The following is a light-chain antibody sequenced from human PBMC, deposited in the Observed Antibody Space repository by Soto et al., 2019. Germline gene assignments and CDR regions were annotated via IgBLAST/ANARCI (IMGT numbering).Light chain of an antibody. CDR2: GAS. J-gene: IGKJ2*02. V-gene: IGKV3-20*01. Sequence: ENGLTQSPGILSLSPGERATLSCGASHSVTNNYIAWYKQKPGQAPRLLIFGASDSATGIPDRFSGGGSGTYFTLTISRPEPEDFAVYYCQQDGNSPRTFGQGTKLEIK. CDR3: QQDGNSPRT. CDR1: HSVTNNY.